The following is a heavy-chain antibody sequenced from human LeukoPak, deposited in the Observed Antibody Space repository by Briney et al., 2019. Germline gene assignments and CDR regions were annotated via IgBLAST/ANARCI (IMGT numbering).Heavy chain of an antibody. CDR3: AKERASMGVVAFDI. CDR1: GFIFTNYG. V-gene: IGHV3-30*18. Sequence: GGSLRLSCAASGFIFTNYGIHWVRQAPGKGLEWGAIISFDGRIEYYVDSVMGRFTISRDKSKNTLYLQMNSLRPEDTAVYYCAKERASMGVVAFDIWGQGTMVTVSS. D-gene: IGHD3-10*01. J-gene: IGHJ3*02. CDR2: ISFDGRIE.